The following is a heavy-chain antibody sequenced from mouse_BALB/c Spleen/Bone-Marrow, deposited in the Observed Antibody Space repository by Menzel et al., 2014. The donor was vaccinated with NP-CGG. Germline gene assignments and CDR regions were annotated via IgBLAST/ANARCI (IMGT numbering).Heavy chain of an antibody. CDR1: GYTFTSYT. V-gene: IGHV1-4*01. Sequence: QVQLQQSGAELARPGASVRMSCKASGYTFTSYTMHWVKQRPGQGLEWIGYINPSSGYTNYNQKFKDKATLTADESSSTAYMQLSSLTSEDSAVYYCSRETPYYGSTYWYFDVWGAGTTVTVSS. D-gene: IGHD1-1*01. CDR3: SRETPYYGSTYWYFDV. CDR2: INPSSGYT. J-gene: IGHJ1*01.